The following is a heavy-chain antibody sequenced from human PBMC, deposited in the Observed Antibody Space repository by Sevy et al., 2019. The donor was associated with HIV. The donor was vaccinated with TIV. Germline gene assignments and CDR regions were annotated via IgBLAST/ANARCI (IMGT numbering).Heavy chain of an antibody. CDR2: IWYDGSNK. Sequence: GGSLRLSCAASGFNFSIYGMHWVRQAPGKGLEWVALIWYDGSNKYYADSVKGRFTISRDNSKNTLSLQMNSLRAEDKDVYYCVRGRDYGNFDYWGQGTLVTVSS. J-gene: IGHJ4*02. V-gene: IGHV3-33*01. D-gene: IGHD4-17*01. CDR1: GFNFSIYG. CDR3: VRGRDYGNFDY.